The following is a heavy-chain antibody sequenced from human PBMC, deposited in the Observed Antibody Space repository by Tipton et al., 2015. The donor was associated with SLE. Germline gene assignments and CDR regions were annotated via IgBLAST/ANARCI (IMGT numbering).Heavy chain of an antibody. D-gene: IGHD4-17*01. CDR1: GGSFSGYY. J-gene: IGHJ4*02. CDR2: ISYGNT. V-gene: IGHV4-59*01. Sequence: TLSLTCAVYGGSFSGYYRSWIRQPPGKGLEWLGYISYGNTKYNPSLRSRLTISVDTSKNQFSLRLSSVTAADTAVYFCARSTTTMNLPRFDFWGLGTLVTVSS. CDR3: ARSTTTMNLPRFDF.